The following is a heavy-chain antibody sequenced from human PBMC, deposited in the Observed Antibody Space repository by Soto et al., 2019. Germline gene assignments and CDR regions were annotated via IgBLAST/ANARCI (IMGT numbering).Heavy chain of an antibody. CDR1: GFTFRSYV. D-gene: IGHD3-16*01. Sequence: QVQLVESGGGVVQPGTSRRLSCVGSGFTFRSYVIHWVRQAPGKGLEWVALTSYDGSNKDYGDSVKGRFTISRDNSRNTVDLQMDSLRRADTALYYCARWGTTGGLDVWGQGTLVSVSS. CDR3: ARWGTTGGLDV. V-gene: IGHV3-33*05. J-gene: IGHJ1*01. CDR2: TSYDGSNK.